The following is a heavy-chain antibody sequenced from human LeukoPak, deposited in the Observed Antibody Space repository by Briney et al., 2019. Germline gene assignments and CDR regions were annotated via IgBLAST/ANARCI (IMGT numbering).Heavy chain of an antibody. J-gene: IGHJ6*03. V-gene: IGHV4-59*01. CDR2: IYYSGST. Sequence: SETLSLTCTVSGGSISSYYWSWIRQPPGKGLEWIGYIYYSGSTNYNPSLKSRVTISVDTSKNQFSLKLSSVTAADTAVYYCAGGPDTAMPRSDRYYYYYMDVWGKGTTVTVSS. CDR1: GGSISSYY. D-gene: IGHD5-18*01. CDR3: AGGPDTAMPRSDRYYYYYMDV.